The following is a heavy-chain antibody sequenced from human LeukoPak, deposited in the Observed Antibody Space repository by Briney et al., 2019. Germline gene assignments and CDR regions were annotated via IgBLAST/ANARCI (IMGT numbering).Heavy chain of an antibody. CDR1: GFTVSSKY. J-gene: IGHJ4*02. CDR2: IYGSTSA. CDR3: ARLNFGDDY. Sequence: GGSLRLSCAASGFTVSSKYINWVRQAPGKGLEWVSLIYGSTSADYADSVKGRFTVSRDNSMNTVYLQMNSLRAEDTAIYYCARLNFGDDYWGQGTLVAVSS. D-gene: IGHD4-17*01. V-gene: IGHV3-66*01.